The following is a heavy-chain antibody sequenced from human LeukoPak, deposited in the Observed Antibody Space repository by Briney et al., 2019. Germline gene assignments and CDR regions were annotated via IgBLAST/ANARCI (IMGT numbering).Heavy chain of an antibody. V-gene: IGHV1-46*01. CDR1: GYTFTSNY. CDR3: ARALGTSWSHFDY. CDR2: INPNGGDI. Sequence: ASVKVSCKASGYTFTSNYIHWVRQAPGQGLEWMGIINPNGGDISYAQKFQGRVIMTRDTSTSTVYMELSSLRSEDTAAYYCARALGTSWSHFDYWGQGTLVTVSS. D-gene: IGHD3-16*01. J-gene: IGHJ4*02.